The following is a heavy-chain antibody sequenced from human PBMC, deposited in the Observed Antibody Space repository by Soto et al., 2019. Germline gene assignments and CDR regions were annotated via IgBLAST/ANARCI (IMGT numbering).Heavy chain of an antibody. D-gene: IGHD5-12*01. V-gene: IGHV1-18*01. CDR2: ISAYNGNT. CDR3: ARDLRGYDPNWFNP. Sequence: XSVKVTCKASGYTFTSYGSIWVRQAQGQGLEWMGWISAYNGNTNYAQKLQGRVTMTTDTSTNTAYMELRSLRSDDTAVHYCARDLRGYDPNWFNPRGQGHMGIVSS. CDR1: GYTFTSYG. J-gene: IGHJ5*02.